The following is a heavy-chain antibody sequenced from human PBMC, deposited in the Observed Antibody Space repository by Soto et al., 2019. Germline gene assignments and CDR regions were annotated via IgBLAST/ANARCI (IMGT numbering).Heavy chain of an antibody. CDR2: MNPNSGNG. V-gene: IGHV1-8*01. CDR1: GYAFSNND. CDR3: ARMATSGTLNWFDP. Sequence: QVQLVQSGAEVKEPGASVKVSCQASGYAFSNNDISWVRQSTGQGLEWMGWMNPNSGNGGYAQKFQGRVTVTRDTSTSTAYMELRSLASDDTAIYYCARMATSGTLNWFDPWGQGTLVTVSS. J-gene: IGHJ5*02.